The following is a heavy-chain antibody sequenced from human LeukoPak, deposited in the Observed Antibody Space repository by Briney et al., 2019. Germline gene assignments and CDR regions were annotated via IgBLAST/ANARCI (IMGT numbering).Heavy chain of an antibody. CDR1: GFTFSSYG. J-gene: IGHJ4*02. V-gene: IGHV3-23*01. D-gene: IGHD3-22*01. CDR3: AKVMNMIVVASIDS. CDR2: IGGTGYST. Sequence: GGSLRLSCAASGFTFSSYGMSWVRQAPGKGLEWVSAIGGTGYSTYYADSVKGRFSISRDNSKNTLYLHMDSLRAEDTAVYYCAKVMNMIVVASIDSWGQGTLVTVSS.